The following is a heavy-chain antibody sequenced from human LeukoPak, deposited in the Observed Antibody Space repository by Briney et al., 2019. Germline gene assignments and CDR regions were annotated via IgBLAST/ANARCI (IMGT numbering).Heavy chain of an antibody. Sequence: GRSLRLSCAASGFTFSSYWMHWVRQAPGKGLEWVSAISGSGGATYYADSVKGRFTISRDNSKNTLYLQMNSLRAEDTAVYYCAKGIESSGSYYTCFDYWGQGSLVTVSS. CDR2: ISGSGGAT. D-gene: IGHD1-26*01. V-gene: IGHV3-23*01. J-gene: IGHJ4*02. CDR1: GFTFSSYW. CDR3: AKGIESSGSYYTCFDY.